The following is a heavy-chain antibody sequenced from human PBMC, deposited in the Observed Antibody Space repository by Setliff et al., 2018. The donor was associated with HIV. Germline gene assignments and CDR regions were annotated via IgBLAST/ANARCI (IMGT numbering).Heavy chain of an antibody. Sequence: PSETLSLTCTVSGGSISNYYWSWIRQSPGKGLEWIGYIYTSGTANYNPSLQSRVTISLDMSRNQVSLRLSSVTAADTAIYYCARLVVTARGIRDAFDVWGQGAMVTVSS. CDR3: ARLVVTARGIRDAFDV. D-gene: IGHD3-10*01. CDR2: IYTSGTA. V-gene: IGHV4-4*09. J-gene: IGHJ3*01. CDR1: GGSISNYY.